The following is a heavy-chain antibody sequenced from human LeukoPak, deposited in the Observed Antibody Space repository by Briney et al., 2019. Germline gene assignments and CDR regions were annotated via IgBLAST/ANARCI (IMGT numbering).Heavy chain of an antibody. CDR1: GYTFTAYY. Sequence: AAVKVSCTTSGYTFTAYYIHWVRQTPGQGPEGMGWISPNSGGTNYAQKFQDRVSMTRDTSINTAYMELSRLRSDDTAVYYCVRVGSFDIWGQGTMVTVSS. J-gene: IGHJ3*02. CDR3: VRVGSFDI. D-gene: IGHD3-10*01. CDR2: ISPNSGGT. V-gene: IGHV1-2*02.